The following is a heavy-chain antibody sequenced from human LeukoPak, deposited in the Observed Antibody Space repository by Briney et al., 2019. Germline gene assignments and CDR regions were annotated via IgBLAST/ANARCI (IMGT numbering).Heavy chain of an antibody. D-gene: IGHD2-21*01. J-gene: IGHJ5*02. CDR2: FTSPTGST. Sequence: GGSLRLSCAVSGFNLNSYTMTWVRQAPGKGLEWVSSFTSPTGSTHYADSLKGRFTMSRDNARNSVFLQMDRLGAEDTAVYYWVRHIDPWGQGTQVIVCS. V-gene: IGHV3-21*01. CDR1: GFNLNSYT. CDR3: VRHIDP.